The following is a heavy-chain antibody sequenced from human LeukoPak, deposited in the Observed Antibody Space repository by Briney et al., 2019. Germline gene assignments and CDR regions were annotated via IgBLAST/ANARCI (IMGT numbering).Heavy chain of an antibody. J-gene: IGHJ5*02. D-gene: IGHD4-17*01. V-gene: IGHV4-34*01. CDR1: GGSFSGYY. CDR3: ASAQDYGDFLNWFDP. Sequence: PSETLSLTCAVYGGSFSGYYWSWIRQPPGKGLEWIGEINHSGSTNYNPSLKSRVTISVDTSKNQFSLKLSSVTAADTAVYYCASAQDYGDFLNWFDPWGQGTLVTVSS. CDR2: INHSGST.